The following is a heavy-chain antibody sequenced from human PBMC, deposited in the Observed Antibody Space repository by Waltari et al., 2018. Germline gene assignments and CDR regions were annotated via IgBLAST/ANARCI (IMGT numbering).Heavy chain of an antibody. J-gene: IGHJ5*02. D-gene: IGHD4-17*01. CDR3: ARGVTTVTPGRWFDP. CDR1: GFTFSSYW. V-gene: IGHV3-7*01. CDR2: IKQDGSEK. Sequence: EVQLVESGGGLVQPGGSLRLSCAASGFTFSSYWMSWVRQAPGKGLEWVANIKQDGSEKYYVDSVQGRFTISRDNAKNSLYLQRNSLRAEDTAVYYCARGVTTVTPGRWFDPWGQGTLVTVSS.